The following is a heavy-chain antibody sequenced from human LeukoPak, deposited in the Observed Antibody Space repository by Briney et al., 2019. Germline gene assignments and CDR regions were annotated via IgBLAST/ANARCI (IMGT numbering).Heavy chain of an antibody. Sequence: GSLRLSCAASGFTFSNSWMSWVRQPPGKGLEWIGSIYYSGSTFYNPSLKSRVTISVDTSKNQFSLKLSSVTAADTAVYYCARHLWGYSSSFQLDYWGQGTLVTVSS. V-gene: IGHV4-39*01. D-gene: IGHD6-13*01. CDR2: IYYSGST. CDR3: ARHLWGYSSSFQLDY. J-gene: IGHJ4*02. CDR1: GFTFSNSW.